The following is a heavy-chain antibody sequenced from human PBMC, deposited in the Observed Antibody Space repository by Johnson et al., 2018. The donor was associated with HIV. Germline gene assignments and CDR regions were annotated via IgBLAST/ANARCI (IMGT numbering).Heavy chain of an antibody. CDR1: GFTLSDFY. CDR3: AKSPGKDHGGNSGGFDI. Sequence: QMQLVESGGGLVKPGGSLRLSCAASGFTLSDFYMSWIRQAPGKGPEWLSYISASGSNIYYADSVKGRFTISRDNSKNTVYLQMNSLRVEDTAVYYCAKSPGKDHGGNSGGFDIWGQGTMVTVSS. J-gene: IGHJ3*02. CDR2: ISASGSNI. V-gene: IGHV3-11*04. D-gene: IGHD4/OR15-4a*01.